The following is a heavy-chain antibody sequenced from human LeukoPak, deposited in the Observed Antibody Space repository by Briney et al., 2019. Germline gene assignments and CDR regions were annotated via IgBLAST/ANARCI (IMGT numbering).Heavy chain of an antibody. CDR3: AGQTSSWYFDY. J-gene: IGHJ4*02. D-gene: IGHD1-1*01. CDR2: IYYSGST. V-gene: IGHV4-39*01. Sequence: SETLSLTCTVSGGSISSSSYYWGWIRQPPGKGLEWIGSIYYSGSTYYSPSLKSRATISVDTSKNQFSLKLSSVTAADTAVYYCAGQTSSWYFDYWGQGTLVTVSS. CDR1: GGSISSSSYY.